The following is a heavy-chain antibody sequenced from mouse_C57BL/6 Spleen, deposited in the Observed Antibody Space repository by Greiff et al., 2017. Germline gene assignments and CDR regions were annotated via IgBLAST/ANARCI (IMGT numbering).Heavy chain of an antibody. Sequence: EVMLVESGGGLVQPGGSLSLSCAASGFTFTDYYMSWVRQPPGKALEWLGFIRNKANGYTTEYSASVKGRFTISRDNSQSILYLQMNALRAEDSATYYCARSPIEYYYAMDYWGQGTSVTVSS. V-gene: IGHV7-3*01. CDR3: ARSPIEYYYAMDY. J-gene: IGHJ4*01. CDR1: GFTFTDYY. CDR2: IRNKANGYTT.